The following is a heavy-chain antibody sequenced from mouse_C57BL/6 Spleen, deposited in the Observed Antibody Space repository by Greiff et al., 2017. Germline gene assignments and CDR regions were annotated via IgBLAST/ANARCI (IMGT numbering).Heavy chain of an antibody. D-gene: IGHD1-1*01. CDR2: IHPNRGST. CDR1: GYTFTSYW. Sequence: VQLQQPGAELVKPGASVKLSCKASGYTFTSYWMHWVKQRPGHGLEWIGMIHPNRGSTNYNEKFKSKATLTVDKSSSTAYMQLSSLTSEDAAVYDCARRILRDIYYAMDYWGQGTSVTVSS. CDR3: ARRILRDIYYAMDY. V-gene: IGHV1-64*01. J-gene: IGHJ4*01.